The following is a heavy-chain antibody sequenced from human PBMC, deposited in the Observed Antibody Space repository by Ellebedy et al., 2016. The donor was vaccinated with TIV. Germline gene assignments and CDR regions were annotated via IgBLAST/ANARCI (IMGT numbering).Heavy chain of an antibody. J-gene: IGHJ4*02. CDR2: IKQDGSKK. CDR1: GFTFSTYL. V-gene: IGHV3-7*03. D-gene: IGHD1-1*01. Sequence: GESLKISCADSGFTFSTYLMTWVRQAPGKGLEWVASIKQDGSKKYYLDSVKGRFTISRDNTKNTLYLQMNSLRAEDTAMYYCARKTDTGTSGDYWGQGTPVTVSS. CDR3: ARKTDTGTSGDY.